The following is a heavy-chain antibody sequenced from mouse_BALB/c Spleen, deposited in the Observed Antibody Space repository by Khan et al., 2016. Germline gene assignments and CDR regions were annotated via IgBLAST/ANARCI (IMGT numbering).Heavy chain of an antibody. CDR1: GCVCSRYW. CDR3: VSPFTTWGAY. J-gene: IGHJ3*01. CDR2: INPDSSTI. Sequence: EVELVESGGGLVQPGGSRELSLEDSGCVCSRYWMSWVRQAPGKGLEWIGEINPDSSTINYTPSLKDKFVFSRDNAKNTLYLQLSKVRSEDSALYFYVSPFTTWGAYWGQGTRVTVSA. V-gene: IGHV4-1*02. D-gene: IGHD1-1*01.